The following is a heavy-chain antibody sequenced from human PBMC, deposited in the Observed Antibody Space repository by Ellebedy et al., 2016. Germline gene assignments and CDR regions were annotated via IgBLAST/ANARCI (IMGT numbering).Heavy chain of an antibody. V-gene: IGHV4-34*01. CDR3: ARGRGAFGGVIVIPVGGRYFDY. CDR1: GGSFSGYY. CDR2: INHSGST. Sequence: SETLSLXCAVYGGSFSGYYWSWIRQPPGKGLEWIGEINHSGSTNYNPSLKSRVTISVDTSKNQFSLKLSSVTAADTAVYYCARGRGAFGGVIVIPVGGRYFDYWGQGTLVTVSS. D-gene: IGHD3-16*02. J-gene: IGHJ4*02.